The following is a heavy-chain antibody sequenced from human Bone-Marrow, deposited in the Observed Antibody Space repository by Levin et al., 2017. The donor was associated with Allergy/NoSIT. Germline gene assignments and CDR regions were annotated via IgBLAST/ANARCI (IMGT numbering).Heavy chain of an antibody. Sequence: SGALSLTCAVSGDSFRSGNWWSWIRQPPGKGLEWIGEISGTGTPNYNPSLKSRVIITLDKSTNHFSLNLNSVTAADSAVYYCVKTGLWCVDYWGQGVLVTVSS. V-gene: IGHV4-4*02. CDR3: VKTGLWCVDY. CDR1: GDSFRSGNW. J-gene: IGHJ4*02. CDR2: ISGTGTP. D-gene: IGHD3-9*01.